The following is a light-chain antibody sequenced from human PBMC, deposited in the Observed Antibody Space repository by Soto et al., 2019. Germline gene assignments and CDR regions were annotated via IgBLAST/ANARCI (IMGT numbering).Light chain of an antibody. CDR3: CSYAGSSTLV. V-gene: IGLV2-23*01. J-gene: IGLJ2*01. Sequence: QSALTQPASVSGSPGQSITISCTGTSSDVGTYNLVSWYQQHPGKAPKLMIYEGSKRPSGVSNLFSGSKSGNTASLTIFGLQAEDEADYYCCSYAGSSTLVFGGGTKVTVL. CDR2: EGS. CDR1: SSDVGTYNL.